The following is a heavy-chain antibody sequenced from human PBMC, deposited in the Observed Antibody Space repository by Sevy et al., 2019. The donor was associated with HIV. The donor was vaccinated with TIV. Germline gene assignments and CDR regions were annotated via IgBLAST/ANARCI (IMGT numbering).Heavy chain of an antibody. D-gene: IGHD6-13*01. J-gene: IGHJ4*02. CDR3: AGHPGIAAAGLFDY. V-gene: IGHV3-23*01. CDR1: GFTFSSYA. CDR2: ISGSGGST. Sequence: GGSLRLSCAASGFTFSSYAMSWVRQAPGKGLEWVSTISGSGGSTYYADSVKGRFTISRDNSKNTLYLQMNSLRAEDTAVYYCAGHPGIAAAGLFDYWGQGTLVTVSS.